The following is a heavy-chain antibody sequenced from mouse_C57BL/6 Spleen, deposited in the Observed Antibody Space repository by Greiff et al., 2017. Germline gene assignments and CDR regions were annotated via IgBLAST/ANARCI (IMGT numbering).Heavy chain of an antibody. V-gene: IGHV1-69*01. D-gene: IGHD1-1*01. J-gene: IGHJ2*01. CDR3: ARCTTVVPFDY. CDR1: GYTFTSYW. CDR2: IDPSDSYT. Sequence: VQLQQPGAELVMPGASVKLSCKASGYTFTSYWMHWVKQRPGQGLEWIGEIDPSDSYTNYNQKFKGKSTLTVDKSSSTAYMQLSSLTSEDSAVYYCARCTTVVPFDYWGQGTTLTVSS.